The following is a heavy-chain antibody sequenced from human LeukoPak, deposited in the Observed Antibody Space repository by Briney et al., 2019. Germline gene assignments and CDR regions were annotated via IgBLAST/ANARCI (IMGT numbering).Heavy chain of an antibody. CDR2: IDPSDSET. V-gene: IGHV5-51*01. Sequence: GESLKISCRASGYSFTSYWIGWVRQMPGKGLEWMGIIDPSDSETRYTPSFQGQVTISVDKSLTTADLQWNSLKASDTAMYYCARQTAMGRSGDYWGQGTLVTVSS. D-gene: IGHD5-18*01. J-gene: IGHJ4*02. CDR3: ARQTAMGRSGDY. CDR1: GYSFTSYW.